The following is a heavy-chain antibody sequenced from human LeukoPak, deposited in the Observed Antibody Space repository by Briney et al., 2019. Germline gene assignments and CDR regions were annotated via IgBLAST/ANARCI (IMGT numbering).Heavy chain of an antibody. D-gene: IGHD6-19*01. CDR2: ISYDGANE. CDR1: GFTFDDYA. Sequence: GRSLRLSCAASGFTFDDYAMHWVRQAPGKGLEWVAVISYDGANEYYADSVKGRFTISRDSSKNTLYLQMNSLRIEDTAVYFCGRENNTGWYDYWGQGTLVTVSS. CDR3: GRENNTGWYDY. V-gene: IGHV3-30-3*01. J-gene: IGHJ4*02.